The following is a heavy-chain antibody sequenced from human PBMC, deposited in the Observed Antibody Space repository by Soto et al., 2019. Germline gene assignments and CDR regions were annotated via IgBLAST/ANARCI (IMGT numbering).Heavy chain of an antibody. V-gene: IGHV1-18*04. J-gene: IGHJ4*02. Sequence: ASVKVSCKASGYTFTSYGISWVRQAPGQGLEWMGWISAYNGNTNYAQKLQGRVTMTTDTSTSTAYMELRSLRSDDTAVYYCARAPFLIAAAGSGEFDYWGQRTLVTVSS. CDR1: GYTFTSYG. CDR2: ISAYNGNT. D-gene: IGHD6-13*01. CDR3: ARAPFLIAAAGSGEFDY.